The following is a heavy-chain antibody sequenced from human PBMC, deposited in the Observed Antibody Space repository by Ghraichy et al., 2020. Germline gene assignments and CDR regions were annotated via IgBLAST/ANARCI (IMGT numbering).Heavy chain of an antibody. CDR2: IYWNDDK. D-gene: IGHD6-19*01. CDR1: GFSLSTSGVG. Sequence: SGPTLVKPTQTLTLTCTFSGFSLSTSGVGVGWIRQPPGKALEWLALIYWNDDKRYSPSLKSRLTITKDTSKNQLVLTMTNIDPVDTATYYCAHFAQKQWLVPEKLFDCWGQGTLVNVSS. CDR3: AHFAQKQWLVPEKLFDC. J-gene: IGHJ4*02. V-gene: IGHV2-5*01.